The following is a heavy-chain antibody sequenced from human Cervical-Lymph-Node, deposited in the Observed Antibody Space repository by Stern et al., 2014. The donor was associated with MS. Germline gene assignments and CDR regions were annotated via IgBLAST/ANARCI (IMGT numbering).Heavy chain of an antibody. V-gene: IGHV1-69*01. CDR1: GGTFRKFT. CDR2: IFDVFGTP. Sequence: QVQLVQSGAEVKKPGSSVKVSWKACGGTFRKFTRSWVRQAPGQGLEWMGGIFDVFGTPTYAQKFSDRVTITANVSTSTVYMKLSILISNDTAVYYCALNSETSDSCYSLGYDLWGQGTLVTVSS. CDR3: ALNSETSDSCYSLGYDL. J-gene: IGHJ5*02. D-gene: IGHD1-14*01.